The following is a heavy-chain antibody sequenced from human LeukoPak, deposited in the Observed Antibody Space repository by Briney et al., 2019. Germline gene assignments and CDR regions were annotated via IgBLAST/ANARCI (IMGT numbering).Heavy chain of an antibody. CDR3: AKDTSYDFWSGYSDV. V-gene: IGHV3-9*01. D-gene: IGHD3-3*01. CDR1: GFTFDDYA. Sequence: GGSLRLSCAASGFTFDDYAMPWVRQAPGKGLEWVSGISWNSGSIGYADSVKGRFTISRDNAKNSLYLQMNSLRAEDTALYYCAKDTSYDFWSGYSDVWGQGTTVTVSS. CDR2: ISWNSGSI. J-gene: IGHJ6*02.